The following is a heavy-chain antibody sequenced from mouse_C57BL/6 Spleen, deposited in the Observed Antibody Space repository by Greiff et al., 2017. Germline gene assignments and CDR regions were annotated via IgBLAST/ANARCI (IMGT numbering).Heavy chain of an antibody. CDR1: GYAFSSYW. CDR3: ARSSSSWFAD. J-gene: IGHJ3*01. V-gene: IGHV1-80*01. Sequence: QVQLQQPGAELVKPGASVKISCKASGYAFSSYWMHWVKQRPGQGLEWIGQIHPGDGDTNYNGKFKGKATLTVDKSSSTAYMQLSSLTSEDSAVYVCARSSSSWFADWGTGTLVTVSA. CDR2: IHPGDGDT.